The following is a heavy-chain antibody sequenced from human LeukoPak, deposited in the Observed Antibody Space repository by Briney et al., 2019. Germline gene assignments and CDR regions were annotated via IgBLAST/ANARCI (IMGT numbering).Heavy chain of an antibody. CDR1: GGSFSGYY. CDR2: INHSGST. D-gene: IGHD3-16*02. V-gene: IGHV4-34*01. J-gene: IGHJ4*02. Sequence: SETLSLTCAVYGGSFSGYYWSWIRQPPGKGLEWIGEINHSGSTNYNPSPKSRVTISVDTSKNQFSLKLSSVTAADTAVYYCARGRAARGGLRLGELSFPFDYWGQGTLVTVSS. CDR3: ARGRAARGGLRLGELSFPFDY.